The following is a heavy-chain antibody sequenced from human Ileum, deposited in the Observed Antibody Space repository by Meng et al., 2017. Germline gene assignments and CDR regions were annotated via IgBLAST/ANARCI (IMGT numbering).Heavy chain of an antibody. CDR1: GDSGSSTSAA. CDR3: ARGSYASGWGY. CDR2: TYYRSKWYN. Sequence: LLTPTQTLSLPCPSPGDSGSSTSAAWNWIRQSPSRGLEWLGRTYYRSKWYNDYAVSVKSRININPDTSKNEFSLHLNYVTPEDTGVYYCARGSYASGWGYWGQGTLVTVSS. D-gene: IGHD6-19*01. V-gene: IGHV6-1*01. J-gene: IGHJ4*02.